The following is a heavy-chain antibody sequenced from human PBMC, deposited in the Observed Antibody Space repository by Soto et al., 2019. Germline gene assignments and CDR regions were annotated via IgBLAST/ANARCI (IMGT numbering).Heavy chain of an antibody. CDR2: IYHSGST. V-gene: IGHV4-4*02. Sequence: SETLSLTCAVSGGSISSSNWWSWVRQPPGKWLEWIGEIYHSGSTNYNPSLKIRVTISVDKSKNQFSLKLSSVTAADTAVYYCASVRGQYYYGMDVWGQGTTVTVSS. CDR3: ASVRGQYYYGMDV. D-gene: IGHD3-10*02. J-gene: IGHJ6*02. CDR1: GGSISSSNW.